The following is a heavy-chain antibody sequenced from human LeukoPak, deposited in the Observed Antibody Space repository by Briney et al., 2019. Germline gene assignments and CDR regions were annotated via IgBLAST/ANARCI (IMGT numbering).Heavy chain of an antibody. CDR3: ARGYRNNWRFYY. CDR2: IGYSGTT. V-gene: IGHV4-61*01. CDR1: GGSVRSDCNC. D-gene: IGHD1-1*01. Sequence: PSETLSLTCTVSGGSVRSDCNCWTRLRQPPGKGLEGNGYIGYSGTTDHNPTLQSRISVSLGTSKNETLLKLDSVTAADTAVYYWARGYRNNWRFYYWGEGNPVTVSS. J-gene: IGHJ4*02.